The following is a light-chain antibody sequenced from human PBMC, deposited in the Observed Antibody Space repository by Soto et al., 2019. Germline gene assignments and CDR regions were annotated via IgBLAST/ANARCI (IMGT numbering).Light chain of an antibody. CDR3: QSYDSGLPWV. V-gene: IGLV1-40*01. CDR1: SSNIGAGYD. Sequence: QSVLTQPPSVSGAPGQRVTIFCTGTSSNIGAGYDVHWYQQLPGTVPKLLIYGSNNRPSGVPDRFSGSKSGTSASLAITGLQADDEATYYWQSYDSGLPWVFGGGTKLTVL. J-gene: IGLJ3*02. CDR2: GSN.